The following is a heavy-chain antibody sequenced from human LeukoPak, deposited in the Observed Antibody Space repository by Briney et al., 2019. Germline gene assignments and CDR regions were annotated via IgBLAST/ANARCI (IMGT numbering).Heavy chain of an antibody. V-gene: IGHV3-23*01. Sequence: QTGGSLRLSCGASGFTFSSYAMSWVRQAPGEGLEWVSGISGSGDNTYYADSVKGRFTISRDNSKNTLYVQVNSLGTEDTAAYYCAKGSYYDSSGSFYFDYWGQGTLVTVSS. CDR1: GFTFSSYA. CDR2: ISGSGDNT. J-gene: IGHJ4*02. CDR3: AKGSYYDSSGSFYFDY. D-gene: IGHD3-22*01.